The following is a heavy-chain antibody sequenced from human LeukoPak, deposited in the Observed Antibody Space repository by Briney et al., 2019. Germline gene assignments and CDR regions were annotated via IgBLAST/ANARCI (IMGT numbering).Heavy chain of an antibody. CDR2: MNPNSGNT. CDR1: GYTFTSYD. Sequence: ASVKVSCKASGYTFTSYDINWVRQAPGQGLEWMGWMNPNSGNTVYAQKFQGRVTMTRNTSISTAYVELSSLRSEDTAVYYCARGNFGLRWFDPWGQGTLVTVSS. J-gene: IGHJ5*02. D-gene: IGHD3-10*01. V-gene: IGHV1-8*01. CDR3: ARGNFGLRWFDP.